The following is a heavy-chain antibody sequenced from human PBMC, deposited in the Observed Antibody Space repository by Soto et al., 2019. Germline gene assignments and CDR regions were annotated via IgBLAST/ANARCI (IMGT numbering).Heavy chain of an antibody. V-gene: IGHV1-18*01. D-gene: IGHD3-16*01. J-gene: IGHJ6*02. CDR3: AMVDNYVTPTPQDV. CDR1: GYIFVNYG. Sequence: QVQLVQSGDEMKKPGASVSVSCKASGYIFVNYGIAWVRQAPGQGLEWMGWISPYTGYTHSASKVQGRLTMTPATSTTTAYMDLETLTSDDTAVYYCAMVDNYVTPTPQDVWGQVTPVTVSS. CDR2: ISPYTGYT.